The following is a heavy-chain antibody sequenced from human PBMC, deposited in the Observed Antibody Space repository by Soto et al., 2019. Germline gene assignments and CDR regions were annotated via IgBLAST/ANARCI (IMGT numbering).Heavy chain of an antibody. J-gene: IGHJ4*02. CDR3: APVAAAGTDWAFFDY. CDR2: INPSGGST. Sequence: QVQLVQSGAEVKKPGASVKVSCKASGYTFTSYYMHWVRQAPGQGLEWMGIINPSGGSTSYAQKFHGRVPMTRDTYTSTVYLELSSLRSEDTAVYYCAPVAAAGTDWAFFDYWGQGTLVTVSS. D-gene: IGHD6-13*01. V-gene: IGHV1-46*03. CDR1: GYTFTSYY.